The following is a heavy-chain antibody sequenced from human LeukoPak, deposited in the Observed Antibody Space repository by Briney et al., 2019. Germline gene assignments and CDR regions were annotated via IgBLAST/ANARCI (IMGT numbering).Heavy chain of an antibody. D-gene: IGHD3-9*01. CDR1: GFTSSRYW. V-gene: IGHV3-30*02. J-gene: IGHJ5*02. CDR3: AKGRRYNILTGHYVSEVDP. Sequence: GGSLRLSCAASGFTSSRYWMSWVRQAPGKGLEWVAFIRYDGRNKYYGDPVKGRFSISRDNSKNTLYLQMNSLRAEDTAVYYCAKGRRYNILTGHYVSEVDPWGQGTLVTVSS. CDR2: IRYDGRNK.